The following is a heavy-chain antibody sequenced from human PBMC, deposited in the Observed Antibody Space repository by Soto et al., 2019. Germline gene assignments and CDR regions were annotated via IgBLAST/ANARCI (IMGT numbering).Heavy chain of an antibody. D-gene: IGHD5-18*01. V-gene: IGHV1-69*13. CDR1: GGTFSSYA. Sequence: SVKVSCKASGGTFSSYAISWVRQAPGQGLEWMGGIIPIFGTANYAQKFQGRVAITADESTSTAYMELSSLRSEDTAVYYCARSGHTAMGESYYYYGMDVWGQGTTVTVSS. J-gene: IGHJ6*02. CDR2: IIPIFGTA. CDR3: ARSGHTAMGESYYYYGMDV.